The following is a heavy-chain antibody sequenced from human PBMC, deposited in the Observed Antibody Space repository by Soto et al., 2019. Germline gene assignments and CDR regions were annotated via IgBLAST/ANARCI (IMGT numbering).Heavy chain of an antibody. CDR3: AKDALQLLWFGEFPDY. V-gene: IGHV3-30*18. CDR2: ISYDGSNK. CDR1: GFTFSSYG. Sequence: GGSLRLSCAASGFTFSSYGMHWVRQAPGKGLEWVAVISYDGSNKYYADSVKGRFTISRDNSKNTLYLQMNSLRAEDTAVYYCAKDALQLLWFGEFPDYWGQGTLVTVSS. D-gene: IGHD3-10*01. J-gene: IGHJ4*02.